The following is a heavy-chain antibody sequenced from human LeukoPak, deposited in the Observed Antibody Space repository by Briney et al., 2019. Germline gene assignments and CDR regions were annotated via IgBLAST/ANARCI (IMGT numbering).Heavy chain of an antibody. CDR3: TRQTADCSSTSCIVDY. CDR2: IRSKANSYAT. J-gene: IGHJ4*02. D-gene: IGHD2-2*01. Sequence: GGSLRLSWAASGFTFSGSAMHWVRQASGKGLEWVGRIRSKANSYATAYAASVKGRFTISRDDSTNTAYLQMNSLKTEDTAVYYCTRQTADCSSTSCIVDYWGQGTLVTVSS. CDR1: GFTFSGSA. V-gene: IGHV3-73*01.